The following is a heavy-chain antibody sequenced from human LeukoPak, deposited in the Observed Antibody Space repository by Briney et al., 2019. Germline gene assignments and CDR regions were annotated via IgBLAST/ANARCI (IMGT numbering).Heavy chain of an antibody. CDR2: IKQDGSEK. Sequence: GGALRLSCAASVLTFRSYWLSWVRQAPGKGLEWVANIKQDGSEKYYVDSVKGRFTISRDNAKSSLYLQMDSLRVEDTAVYYCARGYSSDYWGQGTLVTVSS. J-gene: IGHJ4*02. D-gene: IGHD5-18*01. CDR3: ARGYSSDY. CDR1: VLTFRSYW. V-gene: IGHV3-7*01.